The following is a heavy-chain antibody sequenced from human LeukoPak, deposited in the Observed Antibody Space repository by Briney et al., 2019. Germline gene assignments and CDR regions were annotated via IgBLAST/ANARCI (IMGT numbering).Heavy chain of an antibody. D-gene: IGHD2-2*02. CDR3: NTMGSRYCSSSGCSTLFDY. Sequence: GGSLRLSCAASGFIFSNTYLAWVRQAPGKGLEWVGHIKNNVDGGTTEYAAPVEGRFTISRDDSKHTVSLQMGSLKAEDTAVYYCNTMGSRYCSSSGCSTLFDYWGQGILVTVSS. CDR2: IKNNVDGGTT. J-gene: IGHJ4*02. CDR1: GFIFSNTY. V-gene: IGHV3-15*01.